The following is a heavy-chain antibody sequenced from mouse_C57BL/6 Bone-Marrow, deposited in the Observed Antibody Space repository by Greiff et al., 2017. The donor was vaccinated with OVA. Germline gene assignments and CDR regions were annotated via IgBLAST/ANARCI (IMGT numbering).Heavy chain of an antibody. J-gene: IGHJ3*01. D-gene: IGHD1-1*01. V-gene: IGHV1-15*01. CDR1: GYTFTDYE. CDR3: TTQELPFAY. CDR2: IDPETGGT. Sequence: VQLQESGAELAKPGASVKLSCKASGYTFTDYEMHWVKQTPVHGLEWIGAIDPETGGTAYNQKFKGKAILTADTSSNTAYLQLSSLTSEDTAVYYCTTQELPFAYWGQGTLVTVSA.